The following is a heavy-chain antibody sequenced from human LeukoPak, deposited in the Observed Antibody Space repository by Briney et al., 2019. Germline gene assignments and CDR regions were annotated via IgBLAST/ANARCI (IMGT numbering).Heavy chain of an antibody. CDR2: IYYSGIT. V-gene: IGHV4-39*01. D-gene: IGHD1-26*01. CDR3: ARHGRELLSFGY. J-gene: IGHJ4*02. Sequence: SETLSLTCTVSGGSISSSSYYWGWIRQPPGKGLEWIGSIYYSGITYYNPSLKSRVTISVDTSKNQFSLKLSSVTAADTAVYYCARHGRELLSFGYWGQGTLVTVSS. CDR1: GGSISSSSYY.